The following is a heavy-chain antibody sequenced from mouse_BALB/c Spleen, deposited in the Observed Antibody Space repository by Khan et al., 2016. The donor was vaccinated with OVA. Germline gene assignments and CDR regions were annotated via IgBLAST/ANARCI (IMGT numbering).Heavy chain of an antibody. CDR1: GFSLTSYG. V-gene: IGHV2-9*02. D-gene: IGHD2-2*01. Sequence: VQLVESGPGLVAPSQSLSITCTVSGFSLTSYGVHWVRQPPGKGLEWLGVIWAGGSTNYNSALMSRLSISKDNSKSQVFLKMSSLQTDDTAMYYCAREGYDEEDGWFAYWGQGTLVTVSA. CDR2: IWAGGST. J-gene: IGHJ3*01. CDR3: AREGYDEEDGWFAY.